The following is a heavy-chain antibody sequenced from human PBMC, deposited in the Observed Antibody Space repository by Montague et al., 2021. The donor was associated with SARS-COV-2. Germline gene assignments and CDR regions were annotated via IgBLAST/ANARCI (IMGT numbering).Heavy chain of an antibody. D-gene: IGHD3-9*01. J-gene: IGHJ2*01. CDR2: ISSSSSYT. V-gene: IGHV3-11*05. CDR3: ARADILTGYHYWYFDL. CDR1: GFTFSDYY. Sequence: SLRLSCAASGFTFSDYYMSWIRQAPGEGLEWVSYISSSSSYTNYADSVKGRFTISRDNAKNSLYLQMNSLRAEDTAVYYCARADILTGYHYWYFDLWGRGTLVTVSS.